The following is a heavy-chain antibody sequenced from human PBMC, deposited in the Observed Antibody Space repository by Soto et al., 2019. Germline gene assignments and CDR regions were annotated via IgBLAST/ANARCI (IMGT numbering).Heavy chain of an antibody. J-gene: IGHJ4*02. CDR2: IYYSGST. V-gene: IGHV4-61*01. Sequence: QVQLQESGPGLVKPSETLSLTCTVSGGSVSSGSYYWSWIRQPPGKGLEWIGYIYYSGSTNYNPSLKSRVTISVDTSKNQVSLKLSSVTAADTAVYYCARGGGDWEPLDYWGQGTLVTVSS. CDR3: ARGGGDWEPLDY. D-gene: IGHD1-26*01. CDR1: GGSVSSGSYY.